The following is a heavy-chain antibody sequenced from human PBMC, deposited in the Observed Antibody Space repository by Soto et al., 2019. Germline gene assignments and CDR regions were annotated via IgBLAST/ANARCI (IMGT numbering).Heavy chain of an antibody. V-gene: IGHV4-4*02. J-gene: IGHJ5*02. CDR1: GDSISSDNW. D-gene: IGHD6-25*01. Sequence: QVHLQESGPGLVEPSGTLSLTCSVSGDSISSDNWWTWVRQTPGMGLEWIGEIYHSGTTNYNPSLMSRVTMSVDKSKNRVSLRLKSVTAADTAIYYCARDRDNFQRRFDPWGQGTLVTVSS. CDR3: ARDRDNFQRRFDP. CDR2: IYHSGTT.